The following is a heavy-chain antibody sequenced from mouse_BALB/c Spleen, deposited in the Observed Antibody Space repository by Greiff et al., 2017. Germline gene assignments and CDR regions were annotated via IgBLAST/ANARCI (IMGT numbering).Heavy chain of an antibody. J-gene: IGHJ4*01. Sequence: VQLQQSGPELVKPGASVKMSCKASGYTFTSYVMHWVKQKPGQGLEWIGYINPYNDGTKYNEKFKGKATLTSDKSSSTAYMELSSLTSEDSAVYYCARRRTYYRYDEGASGAMDYWGQGTSVTVSS. CDR3: ARRRTYYRYDEGASGAMDY. CDR1: GYTFTSYV. D-gene: IGHD2-14*01. V-gene: IGHV1-14*01. CDR2: INPYNDGT.